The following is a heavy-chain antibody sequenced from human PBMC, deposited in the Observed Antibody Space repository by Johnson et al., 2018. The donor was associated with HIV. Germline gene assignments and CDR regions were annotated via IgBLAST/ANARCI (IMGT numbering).Heavy chain of an antibody. D-gene: IGHD1-26*01. V-gene: IGHV3-30*04. CDR1: KFTFSSYP. Sequence: QVQLVESGGGVVQPGRSLRLSCAASKFTFSSYPMHRVRQAPGKGLEWVALISYDGTNKYYADSAKGRFTISRDNSRNTLFLQMNSLRVEDTAAYYCARDSPWELTAFDIWGQGTMVTVSS. CDR2: ISYDGTNK. J-gene: IGHJ3*02. CDR3: ARDSPWELTAFDI.